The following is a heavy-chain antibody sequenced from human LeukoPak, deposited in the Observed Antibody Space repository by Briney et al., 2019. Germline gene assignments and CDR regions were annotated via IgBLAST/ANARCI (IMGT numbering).Heavy chain of an antibody. CDR2: IYTSGST. D-gene: IGHD3/OR15-3a*01. J-gene: IGHJ4*02. V-gene: IGHV4-61*02. CDR3: ARGILAGLDY. Sequence: SETLSLTCTVSGGSISSGSYYWSWIRQPAGKGLEWIGRIYTSGSTNYNPSLKSRVTISVGTSKNQFSLQLRSVTAADTAVYYCARGILAGLDYWGQGTLVTVSS. CDR1: GGSISSGSYY.